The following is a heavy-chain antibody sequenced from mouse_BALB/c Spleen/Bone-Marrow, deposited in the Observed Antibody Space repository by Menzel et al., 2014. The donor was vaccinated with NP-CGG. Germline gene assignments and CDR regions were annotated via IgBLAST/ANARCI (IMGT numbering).Heavy chain of an antibody. CDR3: ARAYYVNYDAMDY. CDR1: GYTFSSYW. V-gene: IGHV1-9*01. J-gene: IGHJ4*01. Sequence: QVQLQQSGAELMKPGASMKISCKATGYTFSSYWIEWVKQRPGHGLEWIGEILPGSGSTNYNERFKGKATFTADTSSNTAYMQLSSLTSEDSAVYYCARAYYVNYDAMDYWCQGTSVTVSS. D-gene: IGHD2-10*01. CDR2: ILPGSGST.